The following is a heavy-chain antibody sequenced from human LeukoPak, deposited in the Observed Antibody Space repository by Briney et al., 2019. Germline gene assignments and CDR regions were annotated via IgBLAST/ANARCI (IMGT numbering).Heavy chain of an antibody. CDR3: AGLWGGYSSSWYLGL. Sequence: SETLSLTCAVYGGSFSGYYWSWIRQPPGKGLEWIGEINHSGSTNYNPSLKSRVTMSVDTSKNQFSLKLSSVTAADTAVYYCAGLWGGYSSSWYLGLWGQGTLVTVSS. J-gene: IGHJ4*02. V-gene: IGHV4-34*01. D-gene: IGHD6-13*01. CDR1: GGSFSGYY. CDR2: INHSGST.